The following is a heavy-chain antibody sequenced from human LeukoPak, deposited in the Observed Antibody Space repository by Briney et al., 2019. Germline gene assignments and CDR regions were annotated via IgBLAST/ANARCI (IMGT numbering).Heavy chain of an antibody. CDR3: ARDLGVRGVQDY. Sequence: GGSLRLSCAASGFTFSSYAMSWVRQAPGKGLEWVSAISGSGGSTYYADSVKGRFTISRDNAKNSLYLQMNSLRDEDTAVYYCARDLGVRGVQDYWGQGTLVTVSS. CDR1: GFTFSSYA. J-gene: IGHJ4*02. CDR2: ISGSGGST. D-gene: IGHD3-10*01. V-gene: IGHV3-23*01.